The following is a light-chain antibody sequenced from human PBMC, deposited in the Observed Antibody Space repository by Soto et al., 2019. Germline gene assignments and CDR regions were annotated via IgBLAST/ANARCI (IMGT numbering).Light chain of an antibody. V-gene: IGKV1-39*01. Sequence: DIQMTQSPSSLSASVGDRVTITCRASQGISSYLAWYQQKPGKAPKLLIYAASSLQSGVPSRFSGSGSGTDFTLTISSLQPEDFATYYCQQSYSTPRTFGQRTKVDI. CDR1: QGISSY. J-gene: IGKJ1*01. CDR2: AAS. CDR3: QQSYSTPRT.